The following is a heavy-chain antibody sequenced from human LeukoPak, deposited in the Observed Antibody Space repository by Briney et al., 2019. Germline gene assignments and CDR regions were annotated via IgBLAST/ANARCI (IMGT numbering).Heavy chain of an antibody. J-gene: IGHJ4*02. Sequence: GGPLRLSCAASGFTFSSYSVNWVRQAPGKGLEWVSSISSSSSYIYYADSVKGRFTISRDNAKNSLYLQMNSLRAEDTAVYYCASNPVGYSSGWGDFDYWGQGTLVTVSS. CDR2: ISSSSSYI. CDR3: ASNPVGYSSGWGDFDY. D-gene: IGHD6-19*01. CDR1: GFTFSSYS. V-gene: IGHV3-21*01.